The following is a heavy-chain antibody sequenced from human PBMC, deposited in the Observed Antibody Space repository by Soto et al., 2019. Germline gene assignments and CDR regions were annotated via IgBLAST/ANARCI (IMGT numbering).Heavy chain of an antibody. V-gene: IGHV1-24*01. D-gene: IGHD3-9*01. CDR2: FDPEDGET. Sequence: GASVKVSCKVSGYTLTELSMHWVRQAPGKGLEWMGGFDPEDGETIYAQKFQGRVTMTGDTSTDTAYMELSSLRSEDTAVYYCATLTGVRYYFDYWGQGTLVTVSS. CDR3: ATLTGVRYYFDY. CDR1: GYTLTELS. J-gene: IGHJ4*02.